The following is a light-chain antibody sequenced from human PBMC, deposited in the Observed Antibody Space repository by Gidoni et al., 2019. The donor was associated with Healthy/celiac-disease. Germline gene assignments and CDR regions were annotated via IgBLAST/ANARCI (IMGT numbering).Light chain of an antibody. J-gene: IGKJ5*01. CDR1: QRVSSSY. CDR2: AAS. V-gene: IGKV3D-20*01. Sequence: PGERATLSCGASQRVSSSYLAWYQQKPGLAPRSLIYAASSMATGIPYRFSGSGSGTDFTLTISSLEPEDFAVYYCQQYGSSPLTFGQGTRLEIK. CDR3: QQYGSSPLT.